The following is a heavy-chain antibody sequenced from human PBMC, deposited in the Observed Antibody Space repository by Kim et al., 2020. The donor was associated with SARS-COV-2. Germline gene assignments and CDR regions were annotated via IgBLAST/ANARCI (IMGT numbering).Heavy chain of an antibody. CDR2: LTGRRGNT. CDR3: AGRDCTSTSCYLDMD. Sequence: GGSLRLSCAASGFSLSNYAMNWVRQSPGKGLEWVSALTGRRGNTYYADSVKGRFTISRDNSKNTLFLQMSSLRVDDTAVYYCAGRDCTSTSCYLDMD. J-gene: IGHJ6*03. CDR1: GFSLSNYA. V-gene: IGHV3-23*01. D-gene: IGHD2-2*01.